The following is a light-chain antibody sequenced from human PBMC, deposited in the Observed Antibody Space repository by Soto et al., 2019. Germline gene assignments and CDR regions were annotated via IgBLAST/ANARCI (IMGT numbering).Light chain of an antibody. CDR3: HQYSTYLWT. J-gene: IGKJ1*01. CDR1: QSICSW. Sequence: DIKMTQSPSTLSASVGDRVIIVCRASQSICSWLAWYQQKPGKAPKLLIYKASSLESGVPSRFSGGGSGTEFTLTIRSLQPDDFATYYCHQYSTYLWTFGQGTKVDNK. V-gene: IGKV1-5*03. CDR2: KAS.